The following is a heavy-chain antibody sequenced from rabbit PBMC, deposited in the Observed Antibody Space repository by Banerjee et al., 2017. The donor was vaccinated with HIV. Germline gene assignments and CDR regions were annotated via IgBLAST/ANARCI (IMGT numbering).Heavy chain of an antibody. CDR3: ARDLAGAIGWNFNL. CDR2: IYAGGSDST. J-gene: IGHJ4*01. CDR1: AFSFSNKYV. D-gene: IGHD4-1*01. Sequence: QEQLEESGGDLVKPEGSLTLTCTASAFSFSNKYVMCWVRQAPGKGLEWIACIYAGGSDSTYYASWARGRFTVSKTSSTTVTLQMTSLTAADTATYFCARDLAGAIGWNFNLWGQGTLVTVS. V-gene: IGHV1S45*01.